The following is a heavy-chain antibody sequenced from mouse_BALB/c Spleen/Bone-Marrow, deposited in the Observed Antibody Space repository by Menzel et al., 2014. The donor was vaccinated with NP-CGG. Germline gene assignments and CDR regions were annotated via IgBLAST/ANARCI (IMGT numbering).Heavy chain of an antibody. CDR2: ISGGGSYT. J-gene: IGHJ3*01. CDR1: GFTFNSYG. CDR3: ARHAYYDQTEVSFVY. Sequence: VQLVESGGGLVKSGGSLKLSCAASGFTFNSYGMPWVRQTPEKRLEWVATISGGGSYTFYPDSVKGRFTISRDNAKNNLYLQLSSLRSEDTALYYCARHAYYDQTEVSFVYWGQGTLVTVSA. D-gene: IGHD2-4*01. V-gene: IGHV5-9-2*01.